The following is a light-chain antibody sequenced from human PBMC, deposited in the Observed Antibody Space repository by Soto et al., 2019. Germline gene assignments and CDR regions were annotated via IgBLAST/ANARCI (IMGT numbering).Light chain of an antibody. CDR1: QSVRSSY. CDR3: QQYGSSPQR. CDR2: GAS. V-gene: IGKV3-20*01. J-gene: IGKJ1*01. Sequence: ESVLTQSPGTLPLSPGERATLSCRASQSVRSSYLACYQQKPGQAPRLLINGASSRATGIPDRFSGSGAGTDFTLSMSRLEPEDVAVYSCQQYGSSPQRFGQGTKVEIK.